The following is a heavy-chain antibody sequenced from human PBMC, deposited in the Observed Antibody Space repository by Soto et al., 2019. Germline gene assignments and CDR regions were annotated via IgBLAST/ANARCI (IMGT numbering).Heavy chain of an antibody. CDR3: TTGSLKLGYCSSTSCYYFDY. V-gene: IGHV3-15*01. D-gene: IGHD2-2*01. CDR2: IKSKTDGGTT. CDR1: GFTFSNAW. Sequence: GGSLRLSCAASGFTFSNAWMSWVRQAPGKGLEWVGRIKSKTDGGTTDYAAPVKGRFTISRDDSKNTLYLQMNSLKTEDTAVYYCTTGSLKLGYCSSTSCYYFDYWGQGTRVTVSS. J-gene: IGHJ4*02.